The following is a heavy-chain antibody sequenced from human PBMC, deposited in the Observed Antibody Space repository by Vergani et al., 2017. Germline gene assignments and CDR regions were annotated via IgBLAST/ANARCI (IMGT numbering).Heavy chain of an antibody. J-gene: IGHJ2*01. CDR2: IYTSGST. CDR1: GGSINSHNYY. D-gene: IGHD2-21*01. V-gene: IGHV4-61*02. Sequence: QVQLQESGPGLVKPSQTLSLTCTVSGGSINSHNYYWSWIRQPDGKGLEWIGSIYTSGSTNYNPSLKSRDTISVETYKNQFSLKLSAVTAADTAVYYCARVGHLVAVTCEGPSLDLWGRGTLVTVSS. CDR3: ARVGHLVAVTCEGPSLDL.